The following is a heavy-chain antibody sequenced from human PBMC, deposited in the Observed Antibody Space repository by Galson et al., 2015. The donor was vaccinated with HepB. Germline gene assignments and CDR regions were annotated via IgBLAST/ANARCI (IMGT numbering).Heavy chain of an antibody. J-gene: IGHJ5*02. CDR1: GYTFTSYG. V-gene: IGHV1-18*04. D-gene: IGHD6-6*01. CDR3: ARYPPRIAARWDWFDP. CDR2: ISAYNGNT. Sequence: SVKVSCKASGYTFTSYGISWVRQAPGQGLEWMGWISAYNGNTNYAQKLQGRVTMTTDTSTSTAYMELRSLRSDDTAVYYCARYPPRIAARWDWFDPWGQGTLVTVSS.